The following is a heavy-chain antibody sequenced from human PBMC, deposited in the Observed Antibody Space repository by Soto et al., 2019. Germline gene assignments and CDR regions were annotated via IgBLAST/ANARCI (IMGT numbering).Heavy chain of an antibody. CDR2: LSGNSDIV. J-gene: IGHJ6*02. CDR3: ARYKFPNGLDL. CDR1: GFFFDNYA. V-gene: IGHV3-9*01. Sequence: GGSLRLSCVTSGFFFDNYAMHWVRQAPGKGPEWVSGLSGNSDIVAYADSVKGRFTISRDGAENSLHLQMNSLRVEDTALYYCARYKFPNGLDLWGQGTTVTVSS. D-gene: IGHD5-18*01.